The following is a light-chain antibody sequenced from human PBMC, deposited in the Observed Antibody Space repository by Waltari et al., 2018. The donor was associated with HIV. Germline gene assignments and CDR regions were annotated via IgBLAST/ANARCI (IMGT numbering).Light chain of an antibody. V-gene: IGKV3-20*01. J-gene: IGKJ2*01. CDR1: QSVSSNY. Sequence: DIVLPQSPGTLSLSPGERATLSCRASQSVSSNYLAWYQQKPGQAPRLLIYDASSRATGIPDRFSGSGSGTDFTLTISRLEPEDFAVYYCQQYGMSPRTFGRGTKLEIK. CDR2: DAS. CDR3: QQYGMSPRT.